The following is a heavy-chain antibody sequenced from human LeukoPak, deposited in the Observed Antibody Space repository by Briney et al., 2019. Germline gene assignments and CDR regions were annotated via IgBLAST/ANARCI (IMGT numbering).Heavy chain of an antibody. V-gene: IGHV4-39*01. J-gene: IGHJ6*02. CDR2: IYYSGST. D-gene: IGHD1-1*01. CDR3: AKNSAQERRSYYGMDV. CDR1: GGSISGSSYY. Sequence: SETLSLTCTVSGGSISGSSYYWGRIRQPPGKGLEWIGSIYYSGSTYYNPSLKSRVTISVDTSKNQFSLKLSSVTAADTAVYYCAKNSAQERRSYYGMDVWGQGTTVTVSS.